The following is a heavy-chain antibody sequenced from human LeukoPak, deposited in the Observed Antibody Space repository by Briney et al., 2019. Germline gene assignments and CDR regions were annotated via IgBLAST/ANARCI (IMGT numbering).Heavy chain of an antibody. CDR1: GGSFSGYY. Sequence: SQTLSLTCAVYGGSFSGYYWSCIRHPPGKGLEWIGAINHSGSTNSHPSLKRRVTISVDTSKNQFGLKLSSVTAADTAVYYCARGGRNYYDSSGYYYPLYYWGQGTLVTVSS. CDR3: ARGGRNYYDSSGYYYPLYY. D-gene: IGHD3-22*01. J-gene: IGHJ4*02. V-gene: IGHV4-34*01. CDR2: INHSGST.